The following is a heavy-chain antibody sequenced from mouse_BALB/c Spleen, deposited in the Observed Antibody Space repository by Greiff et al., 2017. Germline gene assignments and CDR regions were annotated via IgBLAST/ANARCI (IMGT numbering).Heavy chain of an antibody. CDR3: ESYGYEWNDMDY. D-gene: IGHD2-2*01. J-gene: IGHJ4*01. CDR2: ISDGGSYT. Sequence: EVQVEESGGGLVKPGGSLKLSCAASGFTFSDYYMYWVSQSPEKRLEWVATISDGGSYTYYPDSVKGRFTIARDNAKNNLYLEMSSLKSEDTAMYSCESYGYEWNDMDYWGQGTTVTVSS. CDR1: GFTFSDYY. V-gene: IGHV5-4*02.